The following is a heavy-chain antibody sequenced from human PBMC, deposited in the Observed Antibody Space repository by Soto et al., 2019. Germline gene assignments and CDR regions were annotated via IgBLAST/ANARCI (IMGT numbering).Heavy chain of an antibody. CDR2: MNPNTGNS. J-gene: IGHJ4*02. D-gene: IGHD1-1*01. CDR3: ARRAETNGWNGFGADKYYFDF. CDR1: GYTFTSYY. V-gene: IGHV1-8*01. Sequence: GASVKVSCKASGYTFTSYYIYWVREATGQGLEWMGWMNPNTGNSGYAQKFQGRVTMTSDTSINTAHMELSSLRSEDTAVYYCARRAETNGWNGFGADKYYFDFWGQGTLVTVSS.